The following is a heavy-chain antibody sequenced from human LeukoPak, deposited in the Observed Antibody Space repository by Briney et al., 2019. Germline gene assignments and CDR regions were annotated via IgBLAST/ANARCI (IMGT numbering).Heavy chain of an antibody. D-gene: IGHD4-23*01. CDR3: AREVVVTRREGAFDI. Sequence: PGGSLRLSCAASGFDVSSNYMSWVRQAPGKGLEWVSVIYSGGSTYYADSVKGRFTISRDNSKNTLFLHMNSLRAEDTAVYYCAREVVVTRREGAFDIWGQGTMVTVSS. CDR2: IYSGGST. V-gene: IGHV3-53*01. CDR1: GFDVSSNY. J-gene: IGHJ3*02.